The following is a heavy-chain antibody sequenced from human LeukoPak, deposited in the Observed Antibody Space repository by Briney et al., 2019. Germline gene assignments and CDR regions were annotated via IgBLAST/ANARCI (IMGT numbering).Heavy chain of an antibody. CDR3: AKEPYSGSQLLDY. J-gene: IGHJ4*02. CDR2: ISTSGGST. CDR1: GFTFSSHA. V-gene: IGHV3-23*01. D-gene: IGHD1-26*01. Sequence: GGSLRVSCAASGFTFSSHAMSWVRQAPGNGLEWVSAISTSGGSTYYADSVKGRFTISRDNSKNTLYLQMNSLRAEDTAVYYCAKEPYSGSQLLDYWGQGTLVTVSS.